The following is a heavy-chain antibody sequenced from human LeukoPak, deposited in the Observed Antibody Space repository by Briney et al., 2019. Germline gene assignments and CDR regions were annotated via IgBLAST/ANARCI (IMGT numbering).Heavy chain of an antibody. CDR2: ISYDGNNK. CDR1: GFTFSRNV. CDR3: ARGGTPTGPYYYFYYMDV. J-gene: IGHJ6*03. V-gene: IGHV3-30*01. D-gene: IGHD1-26*01. Sequence: PGSSLRLSCAASGFTFSRNVMHWVRQAPGKGLEWVALISYDGNNKFYADSVKGRFTISRDSSRNTLYLQMNSLRGEDAAVYSCARGGTPTGPYYYFYYMDVWGKGTAVTVSS.